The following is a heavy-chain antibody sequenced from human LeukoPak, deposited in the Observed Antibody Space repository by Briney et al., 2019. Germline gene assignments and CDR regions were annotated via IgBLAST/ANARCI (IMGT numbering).Heavy chain of an antibody. D-gene: IGHD4-11*01. CDR2: INHSGST. Sequence: SETLSLTCAVYGGSFSDYYWSWIRQPPGKGLEWIGEINHSGSTNYNPSLKSRVTTSIDTSKNQFSLRLSSVTAADTAVYYCARGRGTTVTTPNWFDPWGQGTLVTVSS. J-gene: IGHJ5*02. V-gene: IGHV4-34*01. CDR3: ARGRGTTVTTPNWFDP. CDR1: GGSFSDYY.